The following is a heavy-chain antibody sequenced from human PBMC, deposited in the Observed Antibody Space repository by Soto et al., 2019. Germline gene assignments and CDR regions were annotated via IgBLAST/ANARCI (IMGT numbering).Heavy chain of an antibody. J-gene: IGHJ5*02. CDR2: IIPILGIA. V-gene: IGHV1-69*02. D-gene: IGHD2-15*01. Sequence: SVKVSCKASGGTFSSYTISWVRQAPGQGLEWMGRIIPILGIANYAQKFQGRVTITADKFTSTAYMELSSLRSEDTAVYYCASTPKYCSGGSCYYDSDYWFDPWGQGTLVTVSS. CDR3: ASTPKYCSGGSCYYDSDYWFDP. CDR1: GGTFSSYT.